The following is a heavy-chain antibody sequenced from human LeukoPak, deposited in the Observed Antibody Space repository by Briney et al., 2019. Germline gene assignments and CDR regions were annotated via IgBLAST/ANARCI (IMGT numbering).Heavy chain of an antibody. CDR3: ARGATVTTRGINAFDI. Sequence: GASVKVSCKASGYTFTSYGISWVRQAPGQGLEWMGWISAYNGNTNYAQKLQGRVTMTTDTSTSTAYVELRSLRSDDTAVYYCARGATVTTRGINAFDIWGQGTMVTVSS. CDR2: ISAYNGNT. CDR1: GYTFTSYG. J-gene: IGHJ3*02. V-gene: IGHV1-18*01. D-gene: IGHD4-17*01.